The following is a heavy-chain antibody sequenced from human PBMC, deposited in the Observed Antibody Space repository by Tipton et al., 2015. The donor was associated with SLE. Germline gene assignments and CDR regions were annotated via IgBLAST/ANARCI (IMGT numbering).Heavy chain of an antibody. V-gene: IGHV4-34*01. D-gene: IGHD3-10*01. CDR1: GGSFSAYY. Sequence: GLVKPSETLSLTCAVNGGSFSAYYWTWIRQAPGKGLEWIGEINHSGSTNYNPSLKSRVTISVDTSKNQFSLKLSSVTAADTAVYYCARRAFMVQGVAHSPFGDGMDVWGQGTTVTVSS. J-gene: IGHJ6*02. CDR3: ARRAFMVQGVAHSPFGDGMDV. CDR2: INHSGST.